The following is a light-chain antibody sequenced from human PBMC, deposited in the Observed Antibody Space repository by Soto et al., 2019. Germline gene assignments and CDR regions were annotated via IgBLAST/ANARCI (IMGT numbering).Light chain of an antibody. CDR2: GAS. Sequence: IPMTKSHSSVSASFGDRLTITCRASRDISNSLAWYQQTPGKAPKLLLRGASSLHRGVPSRFRGGGAGTEYTLIISSLQPEDFATYYCQQTSAFPRTFGQGAKVDIK. J-gene: IGKJ2*01. CDR3: QQTSAFPRT. CDR1: RDISNS. V-gene: IGKV1-12*01.